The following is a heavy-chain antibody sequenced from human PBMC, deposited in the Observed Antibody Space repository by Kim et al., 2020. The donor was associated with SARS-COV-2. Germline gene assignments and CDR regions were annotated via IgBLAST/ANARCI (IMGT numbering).Heavy chain of an antibody. J-gene: IGHJ6*02. Sequence: GGSLRLSCAASGFTFSSYAMSWVRQAPGKGLEWVSAISGSGGSTYYADSVKGRFTISRDNSKNTLYLQMNSLRAEDTAVYYCAKCEGMGELSLYYKLTPGWYGMDVWGQGTTVTVSS. D-gene: IGHD3-16*02. CDR2: ISGSGGST. CDR3: AKCEGMGELSLYYKLTPGWYGMDV. V-gene: IGHV3-23*01. CDR1: GFTFSSYA.